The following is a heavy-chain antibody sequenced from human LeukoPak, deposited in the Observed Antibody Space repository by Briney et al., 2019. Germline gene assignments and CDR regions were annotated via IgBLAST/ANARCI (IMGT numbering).Heavy chain of an antibody. J-gene: IGHJ4*02. CDR1: GFAFSTYA. CDR2: IIGSGRST. Sequence: GRSLRLSCAASGFAFSTYAMSWVRQAPRNGLEWVSAIIGSGRSTYYADSVKGRFTISIDNSKNTLYLQMNSLRAEDTAVYYCAKREYRSGWYEDYWGQGTLVTVSS. V-gene: IGHV3-23*01. CDR3: AKREYRSGWYEDY. D-gene: IGHD6-19*01.